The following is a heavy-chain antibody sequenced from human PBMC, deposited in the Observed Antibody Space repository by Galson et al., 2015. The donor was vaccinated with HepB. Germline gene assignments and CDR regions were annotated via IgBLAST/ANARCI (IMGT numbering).Heavy chain of an antibody. V-gene: IGHV3-33*01. CDR2: IWADGSTQ. D-gene: IGHD2-21*01. CDR3: AREAHIAVAAFDS. J-gene: IGHJ4*02. Sequence: SLRLSCAASGFAFSDFGIHWVRQAPGKGLEWVALIWADGSTQHYADSVRGRLRISRDNSKNTVYLQMNSLRADDTAVYHCAREAHIAVAAFDSWGQGTLVTVSS. CDR1: GFAFSDFG.